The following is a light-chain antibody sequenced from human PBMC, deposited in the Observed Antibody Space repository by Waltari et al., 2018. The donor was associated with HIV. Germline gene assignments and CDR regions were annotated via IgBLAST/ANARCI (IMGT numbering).Light chain of an antibody. CDR3: MQSLHLLYT. CDR1: QSLKHTDGKTY. Sequence: DIVMTQTPPSLSVTTGQPAPFSCNSSQSLKHTDGKTYLYWYIQRPGHSPQFIIYEVSKRYTGVPDSFVGSGSGTHFTFKIALVEADDVASYYCMQSLHLLYTFGQGTKLEIK. CDR2: EVS. J-gene: IGKJ2*01. V-gene: IGKV2D-29*02.